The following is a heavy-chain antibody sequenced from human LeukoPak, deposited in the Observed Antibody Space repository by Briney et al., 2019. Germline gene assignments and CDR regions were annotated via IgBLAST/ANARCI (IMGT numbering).Heavy chain of an antibody. V-gene: IGHV4-61*01. D-gene: IGHD3-16*01. Sequence: SGTLSLTCTVSGGSVSSGSYYWSWIRQPPGKGLEWIGYIYYSGSTNYNPSLKSRVTISVDTSKNQFSLKLSSVTAADTAVYYCASRSRGTFDYWGQGTLVTVSS. CDR3: ASRSRGTFDY. J-gene: IGHJ4*02. CDR2: IYYSGST. CDR1: GGSVSSGSYY.